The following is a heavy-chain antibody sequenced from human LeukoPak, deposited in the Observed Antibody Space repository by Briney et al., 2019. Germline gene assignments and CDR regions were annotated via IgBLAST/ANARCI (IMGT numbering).Heavy chain of an antibody. Sequence: MGWISAYNGNTNYAQKLQGRVTMTTDTSTSTAYMELSRLRSDDTAVYYCARDLRSSSWYFYWGQGTLVTVSS. CDR3: ARDLRSSSWYFY. J-gene: IGHJ4*02. V-gene: IGHV1-18*01. CDR2: ISAYNGNT. D-gene: IGHD6-13*01.